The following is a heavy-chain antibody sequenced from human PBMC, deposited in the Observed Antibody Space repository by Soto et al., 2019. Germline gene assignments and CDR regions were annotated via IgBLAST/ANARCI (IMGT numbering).Heavy chain of an antibody. V-gene: IGHV2-5*02. D-gene: IGHD5-12*01. CDR3: ARLTRGVYDLDRLWEKFDY. CDR2: IYWDDDK. Sequence: QITVKESGLTLVKPTETLTLTCTFSGFSLSSIGMGVGWIRQPPGKALEWLTLIYWDDDKRYSPSLSSRLTITKDPSKNQVYLTMTNMDPVDTATYYCARLTRGVYDLDRLWEKFDYWGQGALVTVS. CDR1: GFSLSSIGMG. J-gene: IGHJ4*02.